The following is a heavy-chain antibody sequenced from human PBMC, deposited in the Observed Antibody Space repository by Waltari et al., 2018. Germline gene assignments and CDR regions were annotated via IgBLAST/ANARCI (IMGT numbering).Heavy chain of an antibody. CDR3: ARTPAGGRFDY. CDR2: IYTDGST. CDR1: GGSMNSYY. V-gene: IGHV4-4*07. J-gene: IGHJ4*02. Sequence: QVQLQESGPGLVKPSETLSLTCAVSGGSMNSYYWRWIRQHAGKGLEWIGRIYTDGSTNYNPSLKSRVTMSVDTSKEQFSLKLSSVTAADTAVYYCARTPAGGRFDYWGQGTLVIVSS. D-gene: IGHD2-2*01.